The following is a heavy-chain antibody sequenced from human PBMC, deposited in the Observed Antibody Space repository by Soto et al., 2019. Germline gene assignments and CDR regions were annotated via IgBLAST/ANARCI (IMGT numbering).Heavy chain of an antibody. J-gene: IGHJ6*02. Sequence: QVQLVQSGGEVKKPGASVKVSCKTSGYSFTTYGIRWVRHAPGQGLEWMGWISAYKGNTNYAQKLQDRVTMTTDTSTSTAYMELRSRRSDDTAVYYCAREGPAPYYYYGMDVWGQGSTVTVSS. V-gene: IGHV1-18*01. CDR3: AREGPAPYYYYGMDV. CDR1: GYSFTTYG. CDR2: ISAYKGNT.